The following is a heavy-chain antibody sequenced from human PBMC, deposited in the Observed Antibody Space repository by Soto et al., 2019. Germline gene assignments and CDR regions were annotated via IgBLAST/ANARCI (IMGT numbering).Heavy chain of an antibody. Sequence: SETLSLTCTVSGDSISSYSCSWIRQPPGKGLEWIGNIHYNGNTKYSPSLKSRVTMSVDTSKNHFSLKLISVTTADTAVYFCAREGNLGRWIQPLDSWGQGTLVTVS. V-gene: IGHV4-59*01. D-gene: IGHD2-2*03. CDR3: AREGNLGRWIQPLDS. CDR2: IHYNGNT. CDR1: GDSISSYS. J-gene: IGHJ4*02.